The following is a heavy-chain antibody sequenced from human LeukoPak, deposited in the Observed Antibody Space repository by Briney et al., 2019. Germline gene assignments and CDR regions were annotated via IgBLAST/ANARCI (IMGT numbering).Heavy chain of an antibody. CDR3: ASGRYCSSTSCSMWRKNWFDP. J-gene: IGHJ5*02. V-gene: IGHV4-39*01. CDR2: IYYSGST. Sequence: SETLSLTCTVSGGSISSSSYYWGWIRQPPGKGLEWIGSIYYSGSTYYNPSLKSRVTISVDTSKNQFSLKLSSVTAADTAVYYCASGRYCSSTSCSMWRKNWFDPWGQGTLVTVSS. CDR1: GGSISSSSYY. D-gene: IGHD2-2*01.